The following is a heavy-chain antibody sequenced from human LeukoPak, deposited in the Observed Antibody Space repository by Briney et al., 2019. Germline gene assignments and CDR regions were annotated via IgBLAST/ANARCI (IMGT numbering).Heavy chain of an antibody. J-gene: IGHJ4*02. CDR3: ARGTMVQGVYFDY. D-gene: IGHD3-10*01. CDR2: IYYSGST. Sequence: SETLSLTCTVSGGSISSSSYYWGWIRQPPGKGLEWIGSIYYSGSTYYNPSLKSRVTISVDTSKNQFSLKLSSVTAADTAVYYCARGTMVQGVYFDYWGPGNLVTVSS. V-gene: IGHV4-39*01. CDR1: GGSISSSSYY.